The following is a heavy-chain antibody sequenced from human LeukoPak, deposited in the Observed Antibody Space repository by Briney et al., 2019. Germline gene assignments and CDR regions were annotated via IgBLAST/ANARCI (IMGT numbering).Heavy chain of an antibody. J-gene: IGHJ4*02. CDR1: GFTFSSYA. V-gene: IGHV3-30-3*01. D-gene: IGHD5-18*01. CDR2: ISYDGSNK. CDR3: ARDGDTAMVPCNFDY. Sequence: GGSLRLSCAASGFTFSSYAMHRVRQAPGKGLEWVAVISYDGSNKYYADSVKGRFTISRDNSKNTLYLQMNSLRAEDTAVYYCARDGDTAMVPCNFDYWGQGTLVTVSS.